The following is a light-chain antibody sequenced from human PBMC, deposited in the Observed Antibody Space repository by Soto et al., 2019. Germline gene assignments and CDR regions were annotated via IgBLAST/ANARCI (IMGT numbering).Light chain of an antibody. CDR1: TGEVTSAYF. V-gene: IGLV7-43*01. J-gene: IGLJ2*01. Sequence: QAVLTQESSLTVSPGGTVTITCSSSTGEVTSAYFPSWFQQRPGQAPRPLIYSTTNRHSGTPARFSGSLLGGKAALTLSDVQSEDEAVYYCLLYYGYPLGLFGGGTKLTVL. CDR2: STT. CDR3: LLYYGYPLGL.